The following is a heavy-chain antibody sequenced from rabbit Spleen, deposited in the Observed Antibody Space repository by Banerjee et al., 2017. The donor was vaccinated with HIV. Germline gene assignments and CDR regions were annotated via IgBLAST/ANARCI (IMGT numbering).Heavy chain of an antibody. V-gene: IGHV1S40*01. Sequence: QSLEESGGDLVKPGASLTLTCTASGFSSSSSDYMCWVRQAPGKGLEWIACIAGSSSGFTYSATWAKGRFTCSKTSSTTVTMQMTSLTAADTATYFCARWISGSGGFDLWGPGTLVTVS. CDR3: ARWISGSGGFDL. CDR2: IAGSSSGFT. J-gene: IGHJ6*01. D-gene: IGHD1-1*01. CDR1: GFSSSSSDY.